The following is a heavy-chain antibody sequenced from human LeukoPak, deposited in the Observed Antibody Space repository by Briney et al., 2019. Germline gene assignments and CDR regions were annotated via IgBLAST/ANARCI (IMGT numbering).Heavy chain of an antibody. V-gene: IGHV4-30-4*01. D-gene: IGHD1-26*01. Sequence: SETLSLTCIVSGDSLSSINNYWTSIPQPPGKGLEWLGYIFYSGDTYYNPSLKSRVSILRDKSKNQFSLRLTSVTAADTAVYYCARDKWVKAGNSWLHYGMDVWGQGTTVTVSS. J-gene: IGHJ6*02. CDR3: ARDKWVKAGNSWLHYGMDV. CDR2: IFYSGDT. CDR1: GDSLSSINNY.